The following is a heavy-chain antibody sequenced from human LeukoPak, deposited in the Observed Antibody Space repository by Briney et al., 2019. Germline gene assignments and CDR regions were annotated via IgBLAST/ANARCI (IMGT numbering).Heavy chain of an antibody. D-gene: IGHD5-12*01. J-gene: IGHJ4*02. Sequence: PGGSLRLSYAASRFTLSNHGMHWVRQAPGKGLEWVAVIWYDGSNKYYADSVKGRFTISRDNSKNTLYLQMNSLRAEDTAVYYCVRDRGGLRYFDYWGQGTLVTVSS. CDR2: IWYDGSNK. V-gene: IGHV3-33*01. CDR1: RFTLSNHG. CDR3: VRDRGGLRYFDY.